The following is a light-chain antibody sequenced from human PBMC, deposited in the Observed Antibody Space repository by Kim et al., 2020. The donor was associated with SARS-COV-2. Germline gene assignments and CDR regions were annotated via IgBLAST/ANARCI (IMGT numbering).Light chain of an antibody. V-gene: IGKV1-5*03. CDR2: FTS. J-gene: IGKJ1*01. Sequence: DIQMTQFPSTLSASVGDRVTITCRASQTISNLVTWYQQKPGEAPKFLIYFTSTLHSGVPSRFSGSGSGTEFTLTISSLQPDDFATYYSQHYNDYSWTFGQGTKVDIK. CDR1: QTISNL. CDR3: QHYNDYSWT.